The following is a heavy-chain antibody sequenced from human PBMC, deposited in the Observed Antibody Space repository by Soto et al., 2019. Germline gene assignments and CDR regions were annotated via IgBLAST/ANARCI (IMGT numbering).Heavy chain of an antibody. V-gene: IGHV3-33*01. CDR3: ARDLSGSYYSVHDY. D-gene: IGHD1-26*01. CDR1: GFTFSSYG. CDR2: IWYDGSNK. J-gene: IGHJ4*02. Sequence: QVQLVESGGGVVQPGRSLRLSCAASGFTFSSYGMHWVRQAPGKGLEWVAVIWYDGSNKYYADSVKGRFTISRDNSKNTLYLQMNSLRAEDTAAYYCARDLSGSYYSVHDYWGQGTLVTVSS.